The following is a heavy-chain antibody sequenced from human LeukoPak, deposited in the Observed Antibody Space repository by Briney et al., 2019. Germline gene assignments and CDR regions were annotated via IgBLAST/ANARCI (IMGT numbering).Heavy chain of an antibody. J-gene: IGHJ3*02. CDR2: ISAYNGNT. D-gene: IGHD3-9*01. CDR3: ARDNYLLRYFDWLTPRAFDI. Sequence: ASVKVSCKASGYTFTSYGISWVRQAPGQGLEWMGWISAYNGNTNYAQKLQGRVAMTTDTSTSTAYMELRSLRSDDTAVYYRARDNYLLRYFDWLTPRAFDIWGQGTMVTVSS. V-gene: IGHV1-18*01. CDR1: GYTFTSYG.